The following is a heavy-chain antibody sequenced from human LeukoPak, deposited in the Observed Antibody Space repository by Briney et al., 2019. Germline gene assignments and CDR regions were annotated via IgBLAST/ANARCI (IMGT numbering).Heavy chain of an antibody. CDR2: ISASGGST. CDR3: AKDMWGDAYKFDS. D-gene: IGHD5-24*01. Sequence: GGNLRLSCAASGFTFGTYGMSWVRQAPGKALEWVSGISASGGSTFYADSVKGRFTISRDNSKNVLYLQMNNVRAEDTALYYCAKDMWGDAYKFDSWGQGTPVTVSS. CDR1: GFTFGTYG. J-gene: IGHJ4*02. V-gene: IGHV3-23*01.